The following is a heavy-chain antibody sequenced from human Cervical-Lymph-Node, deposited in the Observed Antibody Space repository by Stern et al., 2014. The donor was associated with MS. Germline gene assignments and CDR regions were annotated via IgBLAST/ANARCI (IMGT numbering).Heavy chain of an antibody. CDR2: TNSYNDNT. D-gene: IGHD3-3*01. CDR1: GYTFSDYG. Sequence: QVQLVQSGAEVKSPGASVKVSCKASGYTFSDYGINWVRQARGQGLEWMGWTNSYNDNTHYAQKFQGRVTMTTDTSTTTAYMEMRSLTSDDTAVYYCARGDFGVVTNHWFDPWGQGTLVTVSS. J-gene: IGHJ5*02. CDR3: ARGDFGVVTNHWFDP. V-gene: IGHV1-18*01.